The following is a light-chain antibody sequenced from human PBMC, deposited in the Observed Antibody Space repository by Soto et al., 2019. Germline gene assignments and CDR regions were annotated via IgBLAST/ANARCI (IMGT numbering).Light chain of an antibody. CDR2: DTT. Sequence: QAVVTQEPSLTVSPGGTVTLTCGSSTGPVTSSHYTYWFQQKPGQAPKTLIYDTTENHSWTPARFSGSLLGDKGALTLSGAQPEDEAEYFCLLSYSGPRVVFGGGTKLTVL. CDR1: TGPVTSSHY. V-gene: IGLV7-46*01. CDR3: LLSYSGPRVV. J-gene: IGLJ2*01.